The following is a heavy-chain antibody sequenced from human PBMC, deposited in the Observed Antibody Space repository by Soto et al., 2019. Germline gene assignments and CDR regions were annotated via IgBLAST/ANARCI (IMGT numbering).Heavy chain of an antibody. J-gene: IGHJ5*02. Sequence: SETLSLTCAVYGGSFSGYYWSWIRHPPGKGLEWIGEINHSGSTNYNPSLKSRVTISVDTSKNQFSLKLSSVTAADTAVYYCARGGRTYYDFWSGYNNWFDPWGQGTLVTVSS. D-gene: IGHD3-3*01. V-gene: IGHV4-34*01. CDR3: ARGGRTYYDFWSGYNNWFDP. CDR2: INHSGST. CDR1: GGSFSGYY.